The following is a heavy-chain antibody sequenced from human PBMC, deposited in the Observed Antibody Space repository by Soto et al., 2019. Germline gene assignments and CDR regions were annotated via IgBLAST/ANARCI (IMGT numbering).Heavy chain of an antibody. CDR3: ARERRDAYNLFYGMDV. D-gene: IGHD1-1*01. J-gene: IGHJ6*02. CDR1: GYTFSSYG. Sequence: GASVKVSCKASGYTFSSYGISWVRQAPGQGLEWMGWISAYNDDTNYAQIVQGRVTMTTDTSTSTAYMELRSLRSDDTAVYYCARERRDAYNLFYGMDVWGQGTTVTVSS. CDR2: ISAYNDDT. V-gene: IGHV1-18*01.